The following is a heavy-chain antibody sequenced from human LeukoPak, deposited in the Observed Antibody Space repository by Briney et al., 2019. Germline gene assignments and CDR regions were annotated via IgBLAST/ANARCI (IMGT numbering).Heavy chain of an antibody. CDR3: ASPFSGSTGADV. J-gene: IGHJ6*02. V-gene: IGHV3-53*01. D-gene: IGHD6-13*01. CDR2: IYSGGST. Sequence: PGGSRRLSCAASGFTVSSNYMSWVRQAPGKGLEWVSVIYSGGSTYYADSVKGRFTISRDNSKNTLYLQMNSLRAEDTAVYYCASPFSGSTGADVWGQGTTVTVSS. CDR1: GFTVSSNY.